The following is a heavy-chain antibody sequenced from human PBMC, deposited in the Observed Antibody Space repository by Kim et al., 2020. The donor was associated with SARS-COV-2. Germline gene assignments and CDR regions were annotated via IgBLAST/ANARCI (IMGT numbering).Heavy chain of an antibody. CDR3: AKQGRTANFDY. J-gene: IGHJ4*02. CDR2: K. V-gene: IGHV3-7*03. Sequence: KYYADTVKGRFTTTRDNAKNPLYMQMNSLRAEDTAVYYCAKQGRTANFDYWGQGTLVTVSS. D-gene: IGHD4-17*01.